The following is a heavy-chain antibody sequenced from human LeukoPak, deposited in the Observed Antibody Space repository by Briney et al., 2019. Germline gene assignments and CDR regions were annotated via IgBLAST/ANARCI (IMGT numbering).Heavy chain of an antibody. D-gene: IGHD4-17*01. Sequence: GGSLRLSCAASGFTFSSYAMSWVRQAPGKGLEWVSAISGSGGSTYYADSVKGRFTISRDNSKNTLYLQMNSLRAEDTAVYYCAKDWRSGDYAFYFGYWGQGTLVTVSS. J-gene: IGHJ4*02. V-gene: IGHV3-23*01. CDR1: GFTFSSYA. CDR2: ISGSGGST. CDR3: AKDWRSGDYAFYFGY.